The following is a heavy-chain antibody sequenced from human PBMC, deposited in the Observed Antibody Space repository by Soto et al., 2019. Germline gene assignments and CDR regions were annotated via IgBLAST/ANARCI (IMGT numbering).Heavy chain of an antibody. V-gene: IGHV1-69*12. Sequence: QVQLVQSGAEVKKPGSSVKVSCKASGGTFSSYAISWVRQAPGQGLEWMGGLIPIFGTANYAQKFQGRVTITADESTSTAYMELSSLRSEDRGVYYCASVPFRSYSSSWYGYWGQGTLVTVSS. CDR1: GGTFSSYA. J-gene: IGHJ4*02. CDR3: ASVPFRSYSSSWYGY. D-gene: IGHD6-13*01. CDR2: LIPIFGTA.